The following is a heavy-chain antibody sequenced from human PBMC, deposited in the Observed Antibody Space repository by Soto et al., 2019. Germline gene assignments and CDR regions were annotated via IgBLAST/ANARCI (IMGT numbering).Heavy chain of an antibody. V-gene: IGHV3-74*01. D-gene: IGHD5-18*01. J-gene: IGHJ4*02. CDR2: INPDGSAT. Sequence: GGSLRLSCAASGFTFSSYWMHWVRQAPGKGLVWVSRINPDGSATNYADSVKGRFTISRDNAKNTLYLQMNSLRAEDTAVFYCGRGGSDSPMAPGYWGQGTLVTAPQ. CDR1: GFTFSSYW. CDR3: GRGGSDSPMAPGY.